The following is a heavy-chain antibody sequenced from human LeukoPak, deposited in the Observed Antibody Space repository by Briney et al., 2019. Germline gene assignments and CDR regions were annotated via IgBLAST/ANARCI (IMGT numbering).Heavy chain of an antibody. CDR1: GFTFCSYA. CDR3: AKGSTYYGSGSSIDY. Sequence: GGSLRLSCAASGFTFCSYAMHWVRQAPGKGLEYVSGISTNGGSTYYADSVKGRFTISRDNSKNTLYLQMNSLRAEDTAVYYCAKGSTYYGSGSSIDYWGQGTLVTVSS. V-gene: IGHV3-64*02. J-gene: IGHJ4*02. D-gene: IGHD3-10*01. CDR2: ISTNGGST.